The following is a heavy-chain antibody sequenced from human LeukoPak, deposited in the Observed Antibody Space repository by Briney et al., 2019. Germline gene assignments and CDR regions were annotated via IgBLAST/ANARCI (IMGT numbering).Heavy chain of an antibody. Sequence: PGGSLRLSCAAFGFTVSSNYMTWVRQAPGKGLEWVSVIYSGGSTYYADSVKGRFTISRDDSKNTLYLQMNSLRAEDTAVYYCASGLPPGIIDYWGPGTLVTVSS. V-gene: IGHV3-53*01. D-gene: IGHD1-14*01. CDR3: ASGLPPGIIDY. J-gene: IGHJ4*02. CDR2: IYSGGST. CDR1: GFTVSSNY.